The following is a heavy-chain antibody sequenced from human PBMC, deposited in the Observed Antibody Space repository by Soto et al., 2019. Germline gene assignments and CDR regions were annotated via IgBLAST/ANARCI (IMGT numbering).Heavy chain of an antibody. CDR2: ISGSGTNI. Sequence: EVELLESGGGLAQPGGTLRLSCAASGFTFSSYGMHWVRQAPGRGLEWVSTISGSGTNIYYAASVEGRFTISRDNTQNTLFLQMNSLRVEDAAKYFCAKDGFAGSLDYWAQGTLVTVSS. V-gene: IGHV3-23*01. D-gene: IGHD3-10*01. J-gene: IGHJ4*02. CDR3: AKDGFAGSLDY. CDR1: GFTFSSYG.